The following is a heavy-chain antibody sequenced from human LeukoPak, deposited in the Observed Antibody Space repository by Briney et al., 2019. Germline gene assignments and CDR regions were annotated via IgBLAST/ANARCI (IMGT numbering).Heavy chain of an antibody. CDR1: GGSFSGYY. Sequence: SETLSLTCAVYGGSFSGYYWSWIRQPPGKGLEWIGEINHSGSTNYNPSLKSRVTISVDTSKNQFSLKLSSVTAADTAVYYCARHGHDYDILTGYHHNYYFDYWGQGTLVTVSS. V-gene: IGHV4-34*01. CDR2: INHSGST. CDR3: ARHGHDYDILTGYHHNYYFDY. D-gene: IGHD3-9*01. J-gene: IGHJ4*02.